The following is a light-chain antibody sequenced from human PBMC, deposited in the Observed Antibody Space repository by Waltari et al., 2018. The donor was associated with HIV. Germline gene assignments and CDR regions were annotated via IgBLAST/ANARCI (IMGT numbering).Light chain of an antibody. V-gene: IGLV3-21*02. CDR1: KIGTKR. CDR3: QVWDGDSEHWV. J-gene: IGLJ3*02. CDR2: DNA. Sequence: SSVLTQPPSVSVAPGQTAKISRGGNKIGTKRVHWYQQKPGQAPVLVVFDNAARPSRIPERFSGSKSGNTATLTITRVEAGDEADYYCQVWDGDSEHWVFGGGTKLTVL.